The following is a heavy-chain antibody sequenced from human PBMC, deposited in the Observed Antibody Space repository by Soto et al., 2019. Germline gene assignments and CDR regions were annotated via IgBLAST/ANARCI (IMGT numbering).Heavy chain of an antibody. CDR3: ANSKYGYYYAAGY. CDR1: GFTFSSYA. Sequence: PGGSLRLSCAASGFTFSSYAMSWVRQAPGKGLEWVSAISGSGGSTYYADSVKGRFTISRDNSKNTLYLQMNSLRAEDTAIYYCANSKYGYYYAAGYWGQGTLVTAPQ. D-gene: IGHD3-22*01. CDR2: ISGSGGST. J-gene: IGHJ4*02. V-gene: IGHV3-23*01.